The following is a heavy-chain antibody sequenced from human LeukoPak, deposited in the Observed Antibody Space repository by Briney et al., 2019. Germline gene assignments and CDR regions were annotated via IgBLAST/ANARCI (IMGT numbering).Heavy chain of an antibody. Sequence: GGSLRLSCTASGFTFNRDWTAWVRQAPGKGLEWVANIKEDGSEKNYVDSVKGRFTISRDNAENSVYLQMNDLRAEDTAVYYCARDGMDIVVVTAIRGPDVWGQGTTVTVSS. D-gene: IGHD2-21*02. CDR1: GFTFNRDW. CDR3: ARDGMDIVVVTAIRGPDV. CDR2: IKEDGSEK. V-gene: IGHV3-7*01. J-gene: IGHJ6*02.